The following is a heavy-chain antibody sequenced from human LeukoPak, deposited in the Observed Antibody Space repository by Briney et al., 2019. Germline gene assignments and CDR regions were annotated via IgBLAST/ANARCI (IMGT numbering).Heavy chain of an antibody. CDR2: IYYSGST. J-gene: IGHJ3*02. D-gene: IGHD1-26*01. V-gene: IGHV4-59*08. CDR3: ARHRSPGVGARNDAFDI. Sequence: SETLSLTCTVSGGSISSYYWSWIRQPPGKGLEWIGYIYYSGSTNYNPSLKSRVTISVDTSKNQFSLKLSSVTAADTAVYYCARHRSPGVGARNDAFDIWGQGTMVTVSS. CDR1: GGSISSYY.